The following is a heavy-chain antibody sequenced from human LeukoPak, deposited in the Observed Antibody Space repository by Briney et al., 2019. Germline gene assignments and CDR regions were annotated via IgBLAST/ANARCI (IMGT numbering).Heavy chain of an antibody. D-gene: IGHD2-15*01. Sequence: GGSLRFSCGASGFTFTSYTLNWVRQAPGKGLEWVSSISSSGDYTYYADSLKGRFTISRDNAKNSLYLQMNSLRAEDTAVYYCARVGPNCSGGSCENYFDYWGQGTLVTVSS. CDR2: ISSSGDYT. V-gene: IGHV3-21*01. CDR3: ARVGPNCSGGSCENYFDY. CDR1: GFTFTSYT. J-gene: IGHJ4*02.